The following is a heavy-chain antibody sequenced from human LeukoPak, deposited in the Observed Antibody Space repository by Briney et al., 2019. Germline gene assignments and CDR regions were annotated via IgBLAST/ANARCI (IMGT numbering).Heavy chain of an antibody. CDR3: ARGSTYYDFWSGYDHYYYYYMDV. V-gene: IGHV1-8*01. CDR2: MNPNSGNT. Sequence: ASVKVSCKASGYTFTSYDINWVRQATGQGLEWMGWMNPNSGNTGYAQKFQGRVTMTRNTSISTAYMELSRLRSEHTAVYYCARGSTYYDFWSGYDHYYYYYMDVWGKGTTVTVSS. CDR1: GYTFTSYD. D-gene: IGHD3-3*01. J-gene: IGHJ6*03.